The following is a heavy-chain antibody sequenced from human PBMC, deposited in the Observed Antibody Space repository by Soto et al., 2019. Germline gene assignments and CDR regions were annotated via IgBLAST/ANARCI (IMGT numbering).Heavy chain of an antibody. J-gene: IGHJ3*02. V-gene: IGHV3-53*04. CDR3: ARDRQSSGWLDAFDI. Sequence: EVQLVESGGGLVQPGVFLRLSCAASGFTVSSNYMSWVRQAPGKGLEWVSVIFTGGSTYYADSVKGRFTISRHSSMNTVYLQMDSLRAEDTAVYYCARDRQSSGWLDAFDIWGQGTMVTVSS. CDR1: GFTVSSNY. CDR2: IFTGGST. D-gene: IGHD6-19*01.